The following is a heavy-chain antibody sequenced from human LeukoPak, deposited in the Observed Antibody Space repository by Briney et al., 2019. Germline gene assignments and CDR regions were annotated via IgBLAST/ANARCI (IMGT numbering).Heavy chain of an antibody. Sequence: PGGSLRLSCAASGFTFSSYWMSGVRQAPRKGLEWVANIKQDVGEKYYVDSVKGRFTISRDNAKNSLYLQMNSLRAEDTAVYYCARDQTSYDFWSAYYTDYYYYTDVWGKGTTVTVS. CDR2: IKQDVGEK. V-gene: IGHV3-7*01. CDR3: ARDQTSYDFWSAYYTDYYYYTDV. D-gene: IGHD3-3*01. CDR1: GFTFSSYW. J-gene: IGHJ6*03.